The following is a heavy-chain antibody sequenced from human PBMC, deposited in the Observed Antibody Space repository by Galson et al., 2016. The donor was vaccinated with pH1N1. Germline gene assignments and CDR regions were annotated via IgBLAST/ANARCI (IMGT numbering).Heavy chain of an antibody. CDR3: IRDLGRLRDF. CDR1: GYIFTRDY. D-gene: IGHD7-27*01. V-gene: IGHV1-46*03. CDR2: IDPSNGGT. J-gene: IGHJ4*02. Sequence: VKVSCKASGYIFTRDYFHWVRQAPGQGLEWMGVIDPSNGGTTFAQKFQGLVTMTRDTSTSTVYMEVSGLKSDDTAVYYCIRDLGRLRDFWGQGTLVTVSS.